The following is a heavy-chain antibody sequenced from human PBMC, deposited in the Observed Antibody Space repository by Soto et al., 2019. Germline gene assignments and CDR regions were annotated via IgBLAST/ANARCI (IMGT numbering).Heavy chain of an antibody. V-gene: IGHV1-24*01. J-gene: IGHJ4*02. Sequence: ASVKVSCKISGYTLTELSMHWVRQAPGKGLEWMGGFDPEDGETIYAQKFQGRVTMTEDTSTDTAYMELSSLRSEDTAVYYCATGSYNWNDGGFDYWGQGTLVTVS. CDR2: FDPEDGET. CDR3: ATGSYNWNDGGFDY. D-gene: IGHD1-1*01. CDR1: GYTLTELS.